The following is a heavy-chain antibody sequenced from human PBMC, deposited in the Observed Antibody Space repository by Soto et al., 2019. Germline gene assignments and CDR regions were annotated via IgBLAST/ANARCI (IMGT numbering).Heavy chain of an antibody. CDR2: IIPMFGTA. CDR1: GGSFSSFA. J-gene: IGHJ5*02. Sequence: SVKVSCKASGGSFSSFAFSWVRQAPGQGLEWMGGIIPMFGTANYAQKFQGRVTITADESTSTAYMELSSLRSEDTAVYYCARGLELVAAAKHIQFDPWGQGTLVTVSS. CDR3: ARGLELVAAAKHIQFDP. D-gene: IGHD6-13*01. V-gene: IGHV1-69*13.